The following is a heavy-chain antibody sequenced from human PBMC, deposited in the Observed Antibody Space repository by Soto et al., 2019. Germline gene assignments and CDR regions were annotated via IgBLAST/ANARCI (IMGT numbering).Heavy chain of an antibody. V-gene: IGHV1-3*01. Sequence: ASVKVSCKASGYTFSTYAIHWVRQAPGQSLEWMGWLNGGTGQTRYSQRFQDRVTITRDTSASTAYMEVSSLRPEDTAVYYCARGKGMEENYYYYGMDIWGQGTKVTVSS. J-gene: IGHJ6*02. CDR1: GYTFSTYA. D-gene: IGHD1-1*01. CDR2: LNGGTGQT. CDR3: ARGKGMEENYYYYGMDI.